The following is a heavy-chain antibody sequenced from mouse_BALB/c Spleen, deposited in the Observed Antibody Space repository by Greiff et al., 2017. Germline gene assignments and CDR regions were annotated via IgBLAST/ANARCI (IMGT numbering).Heavy chain of an antibody. V-gene: IGHV5-12-2*01. D-gene: IGHD2-2*01. CDR2: ISNGGGST. CDR1: GFTFSSYT. Sequence: DVMLVESGGGLVQPGGSLKLSCAASGFTFSSYTMSWVRQTPEKRLEWVAYISNGGGSTYYPDTVKGRFTISRDNAKNTLYLQMSSLKSEDTAMYYCARRGLRRDYYAMDYWGQGTSVTVSS. J-gene: IGHJ4*01. CDR3: ARRGLRRDYYAMDY.